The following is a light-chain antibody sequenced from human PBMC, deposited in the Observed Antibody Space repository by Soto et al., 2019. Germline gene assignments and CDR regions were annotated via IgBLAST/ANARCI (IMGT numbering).Light chain of an antibody. CDR1: SSDVGGYNY. Sequence: QSVLTQPPSASGSHVQSVTISCTGTSSDVGGYNYVSWYQQHPGKAPKLMIYEVSKRPSGVPDRFSGSKSGNTASLTVSGLQAEDEADYYCSSYAGSNNFEVFGTGTKVTVL. V-gene: IGLV2-8*01. CDR2: EVS. J-gene: IGLJ1*01. CDR3: SSYAGSNNFEV.